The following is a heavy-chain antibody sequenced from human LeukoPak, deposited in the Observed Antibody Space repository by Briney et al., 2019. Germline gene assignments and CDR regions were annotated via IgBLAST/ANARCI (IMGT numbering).Heavy chain of an antibody. J-gene: IGHJ2*01. CDR2: ITHSGST. V-gene: IGHV4-34*01. D-gene: IGHD6-25*01. Sequence: PSETLSLTCAVYGGSFSGYYWSWIRQPPGKGLEWIGEITHSGSTNYNPSLKSRVTISVDTSKNQFSLKLSSVTAADTAVYYCARGLTDRSSGLRNWYFDLWGRGTLVTVSS. CDR3: ARGLTDRSSGLRNWYFDL. CDR1: GGSFSGYY.